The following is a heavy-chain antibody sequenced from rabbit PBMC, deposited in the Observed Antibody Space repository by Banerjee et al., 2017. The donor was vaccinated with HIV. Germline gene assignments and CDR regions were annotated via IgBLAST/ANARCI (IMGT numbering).Heavy chain of an antibody. CDR1: GFSFSNKYV. J-gene: IGHJ4*01. V-gene: IGHV1S45*01. CDR3: ARDLAAVTGSNFGL. D-gene: IGHD3-1*01. CDR2: INTSSGNT. Sequence: QEQLEESGGDLVKPEGSLTLTCTASGFSFSNKYVMCWVRQAPGKGLVWIACINTSSGNTVYASWATARFTISRTSSTTVTLQMTSLTAADTATYFCARDLAAVTGSNFGLWGPGTLVTVS.